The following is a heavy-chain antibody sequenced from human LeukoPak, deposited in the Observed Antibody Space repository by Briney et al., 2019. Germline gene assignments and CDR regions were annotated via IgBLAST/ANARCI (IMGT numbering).Heavy chain of an antibody. CDR3: ARVSARSGIAAGRSPFDP. CDR2: ISSSGSTI. J-gene: IGHJ5*02. Sequence: GGSLRLSCAASGFSFSDYSMNWVRQAPGKGLEWVSYISSSGSTIYYADSVKGRFTISRDNAKNSLYLQMNSLRAEDTAVYYCARVSARSGIAAGRSPFDPWGQGTLVTVSP. V-gene: IGHV3-48*04. CDR1: GFSFSDYS. D-gene: IGHD6-25*01.